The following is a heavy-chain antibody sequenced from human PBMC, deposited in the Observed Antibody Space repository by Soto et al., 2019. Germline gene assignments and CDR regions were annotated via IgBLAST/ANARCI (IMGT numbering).Heavy chain of an antibody. J-gene: IGHJ4*02. V-gene: IGHV1-18*04. Sequence: ASVKVSCKASGYTFTSYGISWVRQAPGQGLEWMGWISAYNGNTNYAQKLQGRVTMTTDTSTNTAYMELRSLRSDDTAVYYCARAVETTVTFDYWGQGTLVTVSS. CDR1: GYTFTSYG. D-gene: IGHD4-17*01. CDR2: ISAYNGNT. CDR3: ARAVETTVTFDY.